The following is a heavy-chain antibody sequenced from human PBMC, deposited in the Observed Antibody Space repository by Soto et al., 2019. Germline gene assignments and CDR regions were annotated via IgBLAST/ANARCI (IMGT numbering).Heavy chain of an antibody. CDR3: ARVFYQDHSVDRHFDY. CDR2: VKSRPDGGTT. Sequence: PGGSLRLSCVASGFSFSNAWMTWVRQAPGKGLEWVGRVKSRPDGGTTDYASPVRGRFTITRDDSKSTVYLQMHSLKGDDTAVYYCARVFYQDHSVDRHFDYWGRGSLVTVSS. J-gene: IGHJ4*02. D-gene: IGHD3-9*01. V-gene: IGHV3-15*01. CDR1: GFSFSNAW.